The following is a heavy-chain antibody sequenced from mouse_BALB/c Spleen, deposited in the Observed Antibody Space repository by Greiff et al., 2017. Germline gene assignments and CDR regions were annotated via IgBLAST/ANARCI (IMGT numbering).Heavy chain of an antibody. CDR3: AKSYGNYGLNAMDY. CDR2: INPSTGYT. V-gene: IGHV1-7*01. Sequence: QVQLQQSGAELAKPGASVKMSCKASGYTFTSYWMHWVKQRPGQGLEWIGYINPSTGYTEYNQKFKDKATLTADKSSSTAYMQLSSLTSEDSAVYYCAKSYGNYGLNAMDYWGQGTSVTVSS. CDR1: GYTFTSYW. J-gene: IGHJ4*01. D-gene: IGHD2-1*01.